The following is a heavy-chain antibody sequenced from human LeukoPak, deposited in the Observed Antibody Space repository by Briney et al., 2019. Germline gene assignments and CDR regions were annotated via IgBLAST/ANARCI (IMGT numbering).Heavy chain of an antibody. CDR3: AREGYDSSGYYLDY. D-gene: IGHD3-22*01. CDR1: CS. Sequence: CSMNWVRQAPGKGLGWVSSISSSSSYIYYANSVKGRFTISRDNAKNSLYLQMNSLRAEDTAVYYCAREGYDSSGYYLDYWGQGTLVTVPS. V-gene: IGHV3-21*01. CDR2: ISSSSSYI. J-gene: IGHJ4*02.